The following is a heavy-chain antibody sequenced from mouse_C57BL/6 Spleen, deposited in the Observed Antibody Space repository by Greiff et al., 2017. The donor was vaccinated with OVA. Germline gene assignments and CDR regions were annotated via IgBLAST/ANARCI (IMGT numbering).Heavy chain of an antibody. CDR2: ISSGSSTI. J-gene: IGHJ1*03. D-gene: IGHD2-5*01. CDR3: ARGVPYYSNYVYFDV. V-gene: IGHV5-17*01. Sequence: EVQGVESGGGLVKPGGSLKLSCAASGFTFSDYGMHWVRQAPEKGLEWVAYISSGSSTIYYADTVKGRFTISRDNAKNTLFLQMTSLRSEDTAMYYCARGVPYYSNYVYFDVWGTGTTVTVSS. CDR1: GFTFSDYG.